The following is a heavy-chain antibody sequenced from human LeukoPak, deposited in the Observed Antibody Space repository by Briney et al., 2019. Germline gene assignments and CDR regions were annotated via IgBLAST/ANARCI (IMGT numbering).Heavy chain of an antibody. Sequence: ASVKVSCKASGYTFTRYGINWVRQAPGQGLEWMGWISTYDGGTYYAQKFQGRVTMTRDTSTTTAYMELRGLRSDDAALYYCARDVLNRCIGGICPIDDWGQGTLVTVSS. CDR3: ARDVLNRCIGGICPIDD. CDR1: GYTFTRYG. J-gene: IGHJ4*02. D-gene: IGHD2-15*01. CDR2: ISTYDGGT. V-gene: IGHV1-18*04.